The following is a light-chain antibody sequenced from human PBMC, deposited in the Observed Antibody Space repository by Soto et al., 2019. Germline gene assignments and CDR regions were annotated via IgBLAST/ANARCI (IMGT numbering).Light chain of an antibody. J-gene: IGKJ4*01. Sequence: EIVLTQSPGTLSLSPGDRATLSCRASQRVSTFLAWYQRKPGQAPRLLIYGASSRATGIPDRFSGSGSGTDFTLTISRLEPEDFAVYYCQQYGSSRTFGGGTKVDIK. CDR2: GAS. CDR1: QRVSTF. V-gene: IGKV3-20*01. CDR3: QQYGSSRT.